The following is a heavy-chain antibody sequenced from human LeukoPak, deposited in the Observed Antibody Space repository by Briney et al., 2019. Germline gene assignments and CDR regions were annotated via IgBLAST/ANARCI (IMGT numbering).Heavy chain of an antibody. J-gene: IGHJ4*02. CDR3: ARDRLLLWFGESTLGGFDY. V-gene: IGHV4-4*02. D-gene: IGHD3-10*01. Sequence: SETLSLTCTVSGGAISSSNWWSWVRQPPGKGLEWIGEIFHGGSTNYNPSLKSRVTISVDTSKNQFSLKLSSVTAADTAVYYCARDRLLLWFGESTLGGFDYWGQGTLVTVSS. CDR1: GGAISSSNW. CDR2: IFHGGST.